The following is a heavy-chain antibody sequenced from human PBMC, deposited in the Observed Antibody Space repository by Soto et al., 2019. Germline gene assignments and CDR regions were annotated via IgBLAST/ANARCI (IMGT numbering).Heavy chain of an antibody. D-gene: IGHD6-6*01. CDR2: ISGSGGST. CDR3: AKDRAARLGYYYGMDV. Sequence: EVQLLESGGGLVQPGGSLRLSCAASGFTFSSYAMSWFRQAPGKGLEWVSAISGSGGSTYYADSVKGRFTISRDNSKNTLYLQMNSLRAEDTAVYYCAKDRAARLGYYYGMDVWGQGTTVTVSS. J-gene: IGHJ6*02. V-gene: IGHV3-23*01. CDR1: GFTFSSYA.